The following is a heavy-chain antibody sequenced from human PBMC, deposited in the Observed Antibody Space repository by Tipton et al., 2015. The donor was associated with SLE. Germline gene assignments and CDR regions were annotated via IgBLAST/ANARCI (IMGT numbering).Heavy chain of an antibody. V-gene: IGHV4-4*02. CDR3: ARDGAVAGTT. D-gene: IGHD6-19*01. CDR2: IYTSGST. Sequence: TLSLTCAVSGGSISSSNWWSWVRQPPGKGLEWIGYIYTSGSTNYNPSLKSRVTISVDTSKNQFSLKLSSVTAADTAVYYCARDGAVAGTTLGQGTLVTVSS. CDR1: GGSISSSNW. J-gene: IGHJ5*02.